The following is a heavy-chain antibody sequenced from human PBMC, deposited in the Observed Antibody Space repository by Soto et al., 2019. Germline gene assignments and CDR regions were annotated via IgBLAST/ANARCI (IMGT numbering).Heavy chain of an antibody. Sequence: GGSLRLSCAASGFTFDDYTMHWFRQAPGKGLEWVSLISWDGGSTYYADSVKGRFTISRDNSKNSLYLQMNSLRTEDTALYYGAKDSCSGGSCSGFDPWGQGTLLTVSS. CDR2: ISWDGGST. CDR1: GFTFDDYT. CDR3: AKDSCSGGSCSGFDP. D-gene: IGHD2-15*01. J-gene: IGHJ5*02. V-gene: IGHV3-43*01.